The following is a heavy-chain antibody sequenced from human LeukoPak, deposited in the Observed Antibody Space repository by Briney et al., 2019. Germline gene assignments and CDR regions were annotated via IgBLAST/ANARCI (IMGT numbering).Heavy chain of an antibody. CDR2: INPNSGGT. J-gene: IGHJ6*02. V-gene: IGHV1-2*06. CDR1: GYTFTGYY. D-gene: IGHD2-2*02. CDR3: ARDLDCSSTSCYIRGYYYYYGMDV. Sequence: ASVKVSCKASGYTFTGYYMHWVRQAPGQGLEWMGRINPNSGGTNYAQKFQGRVTKTRDTSISTAYMELSRLRSDDTAVYYCARDLDCSSTSCYIRGYYYYYGMDVWGQGTTVTVSS.